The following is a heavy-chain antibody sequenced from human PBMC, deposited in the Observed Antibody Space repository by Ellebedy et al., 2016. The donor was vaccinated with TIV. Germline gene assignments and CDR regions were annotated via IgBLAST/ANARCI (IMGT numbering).Heavy chain of an antibody. CDR2: IKQDGSVQ. CDR3: ARGGRDQWLIDY. V-gene: IGHV3-7*01. J-gene: IGHJ4*02. CDR1: GFTFSNYN. D-gene: IGHD6-19*01. Sequence: GESLKISCVASGFTFSNYNMNWVRQSPGKGLEWVASIKQDGSVQYYVDSVRGRFTISRDNSKTSTYLQMNSQRAEDTAVYYCARGGRDQWLIDYWGQGTLVTVSS.